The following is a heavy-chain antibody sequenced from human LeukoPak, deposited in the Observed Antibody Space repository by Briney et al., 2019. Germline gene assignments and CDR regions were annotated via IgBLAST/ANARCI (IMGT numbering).Heavy chain of an antibody. J-gene: IGHJ6*03. CDR1: GGSIHSYY. CDR2: IYHNGGS. Sequence: SETLSLTCSVSGGSIHSYYWTWIRQPPGKGLEWIGYIYHNGGSSYNPSLKSRVTLSIDTSKKNFSLKLTSVTAADTAVYYCARSVYDSNPRYYMDVWGEGTTVTVSS. V-gene: IGHV4-59*01. D-gene: IGHD2/OR15-2a*01. CDR3: ARSVYDSNPRYYMDV.